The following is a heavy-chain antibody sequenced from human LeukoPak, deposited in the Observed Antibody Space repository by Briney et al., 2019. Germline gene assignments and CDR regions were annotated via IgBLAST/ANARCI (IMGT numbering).Heavy chain of an antibody. D-gene: IGHD6-25*01. CDR3: ATLLSNAAFDY. V-gene: IGHV1-2*02. CDR2: INPNSGGT. J-gene: IGHJ4*02. CDR1: XYTFTGYY. Sequence: ASVXXXXKASXYTFTGYYMHXVRQAPGQGLEGMGWINPNSGGTNYAQKFQGRVTITRDTSISTAYMELSRLRSDDTAVYYCATLLSNAAFDYWGQGTLVTVSS.